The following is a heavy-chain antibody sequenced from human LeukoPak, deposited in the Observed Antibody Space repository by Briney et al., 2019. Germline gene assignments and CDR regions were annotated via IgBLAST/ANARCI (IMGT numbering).Heavy chain of an antibody. Sequence: PGGSLRLSCAASGFTFSSYSMNWVRQAPGKGLEWVSYISTSSVHYADSVKGRFTISRDNAENSLYLQMNSLRGEDTAVYYCARQNGAGYYYYFDSWGQGTLVSVSS. CDR2: ISTSSV. D-gene: IGHD3-22*01. CDR3: ARQNGAGYYYYFDS. CDR1: GFTFSSYS. V-gene: IGHV3-48*01. J-gene: IGHJ4*02.